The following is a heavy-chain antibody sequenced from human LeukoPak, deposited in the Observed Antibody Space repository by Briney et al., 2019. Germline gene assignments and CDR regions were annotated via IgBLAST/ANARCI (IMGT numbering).Heavy chain of an antibody. Sequence: PSETLSLTCADYGGSFSGYYWSWIRQPPGKGLEWIGEINHSGSTNYNPSLKSRVTISVDTSKNQFSLKLSSVTAADTAVYYCARLPGYSYGWYYMDVWGKGTTVTVSS. V-gene: IGHV4-34*01. J-gene: IGHJ6*03. CDR3: ARLPGYSYGWYYMDV. CDR2: INHSGST. D-gene: IGHD5-18*01. CDR1: GGSFSGYY.